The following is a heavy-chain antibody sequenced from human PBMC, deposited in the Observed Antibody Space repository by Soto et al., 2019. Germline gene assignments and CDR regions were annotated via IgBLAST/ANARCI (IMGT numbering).Heavy chain of an antibody. D-gene: IGHD6-19*01. CDR1: GFTFSRYD. CDR2: ISYDGSNK. CDR3: ARAYRSGWYSIWYYGMDV. J-gene: IGHJ6*02. Sequence: VGSVTLSCAASGFTFSRYDMLWVRQSPGKGLEWVAVISYDGSNKYYADSVKGRFTISRDNSKNTLYLQMNSLRAEDTAVYYCARAYRSGWYSIWYYGMDVWGQGTTVTVSS. V-gene: IGHV3-30-3*01.